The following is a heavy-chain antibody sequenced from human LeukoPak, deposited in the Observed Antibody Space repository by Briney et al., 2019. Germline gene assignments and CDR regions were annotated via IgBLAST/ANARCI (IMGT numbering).Heavy chain of an antibody. Sequence: SETLSLTCAVYGGSFSGYYWSWIRQPPGKGLEWIGEINHSGSTNYNPSLKSRVTISVDTSKNQFSLKLSTVTAADTAVYYCARDGEWLDAFDIWGQGTMVTVSS. CDR1: GGSFSGYY. CDR2: INHSGST. D-gene: IGHD5-12*01. J-gene: IGHJ3*02. CDR3: ARDGEWLDAFDI. V-gene: IGHV4-34*01.